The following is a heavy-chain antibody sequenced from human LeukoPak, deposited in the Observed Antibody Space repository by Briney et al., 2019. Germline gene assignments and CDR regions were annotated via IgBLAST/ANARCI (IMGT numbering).Heavy chain of an antibody. V-gene: IGHV6-1*01. J-gene: IGHJ4*02. Sequence: SQTLSLTCAISGDSVPTNSAAWNWMRLSPSRGLEWLGRTYYMSKWYNEYAVSVNSRININADTSKNHFSLQLNSVTPEDTAVYYCARWQHGPRYFDYWGQGTLVTVSS. CDR2: TYYMSKWYN. D-gene: IGHD5-24*01. CDR1: GDSVPTNSAA. CDR3: ARWQHGPRYFDY.